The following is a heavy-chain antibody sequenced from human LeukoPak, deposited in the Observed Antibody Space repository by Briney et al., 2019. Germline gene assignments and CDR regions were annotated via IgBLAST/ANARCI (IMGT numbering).Heavy chain of an antibody. J-gene: IGHJ6*02. CDR3: ASKEAYCSGGSCYLTASDYYYGMDV. V-gene: IGHV1-69*13. D-gene: IGHD2-15*01. Sequence: AASVKVSCKASGGTFSSYAISWVRQAPGQGLEWMGGIIPIFGTANYAQKFQGRVTITADEFTSTAYMELSSLRSEDTAVYYCASKEAYCSGGSCYLTASDYYYGMDVWGQGTTVTVSS. CDR2: IIPIFGTA. CDR1: GGTFSSYA.